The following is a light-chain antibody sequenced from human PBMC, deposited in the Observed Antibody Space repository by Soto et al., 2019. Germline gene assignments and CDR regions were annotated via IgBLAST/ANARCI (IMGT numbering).Light chain of an antibody. J-gene: IGKJ1*01. CDR3: QQYGTSPQT. Sequence: EMVLTQSPGTLPLSPGERATLSCRASQSVSSTYLAWYQQKPGQAPRLLIYGASSRATGIPDRFSGSGSGTDFTLTITRLDPEDFAVYYCQQYGTSPQTFGQGTKVEIK. CDR1: QSVSSTY. V-gene: IGKV3-20*01. CDR2: GAS.